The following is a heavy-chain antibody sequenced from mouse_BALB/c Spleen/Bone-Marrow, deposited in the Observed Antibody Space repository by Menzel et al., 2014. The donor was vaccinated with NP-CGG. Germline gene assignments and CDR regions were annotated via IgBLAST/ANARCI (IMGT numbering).Heavy chain of an antibody. CDR2: IRNKANGYTT. D-gene: IGHD2-14*01. J-gene: IGHJ1*01. V-gene: IGHV7-3*02. Sequence: EVQGVESGGGLVQPGGSLILSCATSGFTFTDYYMSWVRQPPGKALEWLVFIRNKANGYTTEYSASVKGRFTISRDNSQSILYLQMNTLRAEDSATYYCARDDYRYDGWYFDVWGAGTTVTVSS. CDR3: ARDDYRYDGWYFDV. CDR1: GFTFTDYY.